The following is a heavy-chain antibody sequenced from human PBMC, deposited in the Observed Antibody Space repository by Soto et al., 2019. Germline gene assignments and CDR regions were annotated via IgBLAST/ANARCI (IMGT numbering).Heavy chain of an antibody. J-gene: IGHJ4*02. CDR3: ARRTDFFDY. CDR1: GYRFTMYC. Sequence: QVQLVQSGPEVKKSGASVKVSCKTSGYRFTMYCISLVRPAPGQGPGGMGWFTPYTDSPKYSTKFQDRVTMTADTTTGTVYMELMSLTDDDTDLYYCARRTDFFDYWGQGTLITVSP. V-gene: IGHV1-18*01. D-gene: IGHD3-3*01. CDR2: FTPYTDSP.